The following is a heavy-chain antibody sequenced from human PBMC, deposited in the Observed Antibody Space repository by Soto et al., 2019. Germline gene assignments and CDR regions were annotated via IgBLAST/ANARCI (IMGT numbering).Heavy chain of an antibody. CDR2: ISWNSGSI. V-gene: IGHV3-9*01. D-gene: IGHD2-15*01. J-gene: IGHJ2*01. CDR3: AKDNTPYAALGDWYFDL. CDR1: GFTFDDYA. Sequence: GGSLRLSCAASGFTFDDYAMHWVRQAPGKGLEWVSGISWNSGSIGYADSVKGRFTISRDNAKNSLYLQMNSLRAEDTALYYCAKDNTPYAALGDWYFDLWGRGTLVTVSS.